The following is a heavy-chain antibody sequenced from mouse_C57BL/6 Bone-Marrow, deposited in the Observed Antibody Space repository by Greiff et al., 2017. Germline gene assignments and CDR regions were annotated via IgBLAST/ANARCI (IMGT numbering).Heavy chain of an antibody. CDR1: GFTFSDYG. CDR2: ISSGSSTI. CDR3: ATSVLYAMDY. V-gene: IGHV5-17*01. J-gene: IGHJ4*01. Sequence: EVQLVESGGGLVKPGGSLKLSCAASGFTFSDYGMHWVRQAPEKGLEWVAYISSGSSTIYYADTVKGRFTISRDNAKNTLFLQMTSLRSEDTAMYYGATSVLYAMDYWGQGTSVTVSS.